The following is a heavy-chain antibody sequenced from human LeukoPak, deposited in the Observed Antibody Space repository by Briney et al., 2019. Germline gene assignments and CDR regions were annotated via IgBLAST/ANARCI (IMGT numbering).Heavy chain of an antibody. CDR1: GFTFSSHA. CDR3: AKDFLGSIPDAFDV. D-gene: IGHD1-26*01. Sequence: GSLRLSCAASGFTFSSHAMSWIRQAPGKGLEWVSGISGSGGNTYYADSVKGRFTISRDNSKNTLWLQMNSLTAEDTAIYHCAKDFLGSIPDAFDVWGQGTMVTVSS. V-gene: IGHV3-23*01. CDR2: ISGSGGNT. J-gene: IGHJ3*01.